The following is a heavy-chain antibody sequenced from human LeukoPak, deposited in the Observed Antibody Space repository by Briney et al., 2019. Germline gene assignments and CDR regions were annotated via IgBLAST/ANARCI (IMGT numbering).Heavy chain of an antibody. V-gene: IGHV1-2*02. Sequence: GASVKVSCKASGYTFTGYYMHWVRQAPGQGLEWMGWINPNSGGTNYAQKFQGRVTMTRDTSISTAYMELSRLRSDDTAVYYCARLDGTYYDSSGYPSPFDYWGQGTLVTVSS. J-gene: IGHJ4*02. D-gene: IGHD3-22*01. CDR1: GYTFTGYY. CDR2: INPNSGGT. CDR3: ARLDGTYYDSSGYPSPFDY.